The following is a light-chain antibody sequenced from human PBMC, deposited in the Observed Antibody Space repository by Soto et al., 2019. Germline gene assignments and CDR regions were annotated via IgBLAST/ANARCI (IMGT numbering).Light chain of an antibody. J-gene: IGKJ1*01. CDR1: QSLATNY. CDR2: AAS. V-gene: IGKV3-20*01. CDR3: QQYDTSPWT. Sequence: EIVLTQSPGTLSLSPGERATLSCGTSQSLATNYLAWYQQKPGQAPRLLIYAASSRATGIPDRFSGSGSGTDFTLTISRLEPEDFALYFCQQYDTSPWTFGQGTKVDIK.